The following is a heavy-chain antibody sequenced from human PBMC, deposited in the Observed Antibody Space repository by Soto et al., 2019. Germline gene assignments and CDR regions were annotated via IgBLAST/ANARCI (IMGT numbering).Heavy chain of an antibody. CDR2: IYYSGST. CDR3: ARRYGYSFYY. CDR1: GGSISSYY. D-gene: IGHD1-1*01. J-gene: IGHJ4*02. Sequence: QVQLQESGPGLVKPSETLSLTCTVSGGSISSYYWSWIRQPPGKGLEWIGYIYYSGSTNYNPSPKSRVTISVDTSKNQFSLKLSSVTAADTAVYYCARRYGYSFYYWGQGTLVTVSS. V-gene: IGHV4-59*08.